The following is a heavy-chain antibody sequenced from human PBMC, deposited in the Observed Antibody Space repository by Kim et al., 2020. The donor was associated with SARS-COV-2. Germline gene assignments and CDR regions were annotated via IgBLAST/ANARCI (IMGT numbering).Heavy chain of an antibody. CDR1: GYTFSRYG. CDR2: ISAYKGNR. CDR3: ARDYYDSSGSNGDFDY. Sequence: ASVKVSCKASGYTFSRYGISWVRQTPGQGLEWMGWISAYKGNRKYAQKLQGRVTMTTDTSTSTAYMELRSLRSDDTALYYCARDYYDSSGSNGDFDYWGQGTLVTVSS. V-gene: IGHV1-18*01. J-gene: IGHJ4*02. D-gene: IGHD3-22*01.